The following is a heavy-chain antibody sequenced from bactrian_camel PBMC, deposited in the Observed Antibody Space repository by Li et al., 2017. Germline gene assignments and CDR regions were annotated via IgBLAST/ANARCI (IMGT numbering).Heavy chain of an antibody. J-gene: IGHJ4*01. V-gene: IGHV3S40*01. CDR2: IIFGGGGFDAGDSI. CDR3: AAQVPFGGNWKAQHDYNY. D-gene: IGHD8*01. CDR1: GITVNRGC. Sequence: DVQLVESGGGLVQPGGSLRLSCTDGSGITVNRGCVSWFRQAPGKEREGVGSIIFGGGGFDAGDSIFYADSVKGRFTISRGITKKTVYLQMNSLEPEDTGMYYCAAQVPFGGNWKAQHDYNYWGQGTQVTVS.